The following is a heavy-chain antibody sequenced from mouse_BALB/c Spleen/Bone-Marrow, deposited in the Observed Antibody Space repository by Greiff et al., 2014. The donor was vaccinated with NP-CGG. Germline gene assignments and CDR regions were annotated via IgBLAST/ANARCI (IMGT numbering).Heavy chain of an antibody. D-gene: IGHD2-2*01. V-gene: IGHV1S41*01. CDR3: ARERYGYDGWYFDV. Sequence: DLVKPGASVKLSRKTSGYTFTNYWINRIKQRPGQGLEWLGRIAPGSGSTYYNEMFKVKAPLTVDTSSSTAYIQLSSLSSEDSAVYFCARERYGYDGWYFDVWGAGTTVTVSS. J-gene: IGHJ1*01. CDR2: IAPGSGST. CDR1: GYTFTNYW.